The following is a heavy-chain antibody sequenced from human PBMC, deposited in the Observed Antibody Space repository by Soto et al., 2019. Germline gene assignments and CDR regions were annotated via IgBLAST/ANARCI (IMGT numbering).Heavy chain of an antibody. Sequence: SETLSLTCTVSGGSISSGGYYWSWIRQHPGKGLEWIGYIYYSGSTYYNPSLKSRVTISVDTSENQFSLKLSSVTAADTAVYFCARELITVVRGADTGYFDYWGQGTLVTVSS. CDR2: IYYSGST. CDR3: ARELITVVRGADTGYFDY. V-gene: IGHV4-31*03. J-gene: IGHJ4*02. CDR1: GGSISSGGYY. D-gene: IGHD3-10*01.